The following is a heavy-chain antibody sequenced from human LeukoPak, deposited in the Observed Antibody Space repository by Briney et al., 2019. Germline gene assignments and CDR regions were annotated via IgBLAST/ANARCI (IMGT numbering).Heavy chain of an antibody. CDR1: GFTFSSHW. J-gene: IGHJ4*02. CDR3: VGDLLN. V-gene: IGHV3-74*01. Sequence: GGSLRLSCAASGFTFSSHWMHWVRQAPGKGLVWVSGISGDGTRTIYADFVKGRFTLSRDNAKNTLYLQVNSLRVEDTAVYYCVGDLLNWGQGTLVTVSS. CDR2: ISGDGTRT.